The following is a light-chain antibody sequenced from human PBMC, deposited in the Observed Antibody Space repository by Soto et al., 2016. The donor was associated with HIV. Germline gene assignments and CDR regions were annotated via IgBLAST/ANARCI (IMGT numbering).Light chain of an antibody. Sequence: DIQMTQSPSSLSASVGDRVTITCRASQTINTYLAWHQQKPGKGPKLLIYAVSTLEPGVPSRFSGSGSGTQFTLTINGLQPEDVATYYCQQTYNTRMYTFGQGTKLEIK. CDR3: QQTYNTRMYT. CDR1: QTINTY. J-gene: IGKJ2*01. V-gene: IGKV1-27*01. CDR2: AVS.